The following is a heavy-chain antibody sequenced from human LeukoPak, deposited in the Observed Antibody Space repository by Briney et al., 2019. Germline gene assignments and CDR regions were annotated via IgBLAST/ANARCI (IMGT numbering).Heavy chain of an antibody. V-gene: IGHV4-59*01. D-gene: IGHD3-22*01. CDR2: IYYSGST. J-gene: IGHJ4*02. Sequence: SETLSLTCTVSGGSISSYYWSWIWQPPGKGLEWIGYIYYSGSTNYNPSLKSRVTISVDTSKNQFSLKLSSVTAADTAVYYCARDRYDSSGYYRILDYWGQGTLVTVSS. CDR1: GGSISSYY. CDR3: ARDRYDSSGYYRILDY.